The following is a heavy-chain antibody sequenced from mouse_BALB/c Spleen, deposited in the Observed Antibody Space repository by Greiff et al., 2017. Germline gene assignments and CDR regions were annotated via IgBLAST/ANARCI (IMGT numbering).Heavy chain of an antibody. CDR1: GYSITSDYA. Sequence: ESGPGLVKPSQSLSLTCTVTGYSITSDYAWNWIRQFPGNKLEWMGYISYSGSTSYNPSLKSRISITRDTSKNQFFLQLNSVTTEDTATYYCARRVGGYAMDYWGQGTSVTVSS. J-gene: IGHJ4*01. CDR3: ARRVGGYAMDY. V-gene: IGHV3-2*02. D-gene: IGHD1-3*01. CDR2: ISYSGST.